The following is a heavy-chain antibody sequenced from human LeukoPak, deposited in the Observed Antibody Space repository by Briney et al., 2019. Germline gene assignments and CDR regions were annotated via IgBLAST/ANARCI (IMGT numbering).Heavy chain of an antibody. V-gene: IGHV4-59*08. J-gene: IGHJ4*02. D-gene: IGHD6-19*01. CDR3: ARRSSSGWFFDY. CDR2: IYYSGST. CDR1: GGSISSYY. Sequence: SETLSLTCTVSGGSISSYYWSWIRQPPGRGLKWIGYIYYSGSTNYNPSLKSRVTISVDTSKNQFSLKLSSVTAADTAVYYCARRSSSGWFFDYWGQGTQVTVSS.